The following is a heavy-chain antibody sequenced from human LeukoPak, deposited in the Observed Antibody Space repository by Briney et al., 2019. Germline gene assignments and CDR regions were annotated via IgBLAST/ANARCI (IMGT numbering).Heavy chain of an antibody. CDR1: GFTFSSYE. Sequence: GGSLRLSCAASGFTFSSYEMNWVRQAPGKGLEWVSYISSSGSTIYYADSVKGRFTISRDNAKNSLYLQMNSLRAEDTAVYYRARVRNGMDVWGQGTTVTVSS. CDR2: ISSSGSTI. V-gene: IGHV3-48*03. J-gene: IGHJ6*02. CDR3: ARVRNGMDV.